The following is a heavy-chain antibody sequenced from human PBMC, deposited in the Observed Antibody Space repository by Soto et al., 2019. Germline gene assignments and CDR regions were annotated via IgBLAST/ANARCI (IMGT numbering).Heavy chain of an antibody. V-gene: IGHV3-48*01. J-gene: IGHJ6*03. CDR1: GFTFSSYS. Sequence: PGGSLRLSCAASGFTFSSYSMNWVRQAPGKGLEWVSYISSSSSTIYYADSVKGRFTISRDNAKNSLYLQMNSLRAEDTAVYYYARIYRNCVLRPHMDVWGKGTTVTISS. CDR2: ISSSSSTI. D-gene: IGHD4-4*01. CDR3: ARIYRNCVLRPHMDV.